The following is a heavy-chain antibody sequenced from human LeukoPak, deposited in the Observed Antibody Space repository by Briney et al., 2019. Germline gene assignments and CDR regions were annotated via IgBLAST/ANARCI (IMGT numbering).Heavy chain of an antibody. Sequence: SETLSLTCNVFGYSINSAYSWGWIRQPPGKGLEWIGSIYHSGSTYYNPSLKSRVTISVDTSKNQFSLKLSSVTAADTAVYYCARGVDSGWYGGYYFDYWGQGTLVTVSS. D-gene: IGHD6-19*01. CDR1: GYSINSAYS. CDR2: IYHSGST. J-gene: IGHJ4*02. V-gene: IGHV4-38-2*02. CDR3: ARGVDSGWYGGYYFDY.